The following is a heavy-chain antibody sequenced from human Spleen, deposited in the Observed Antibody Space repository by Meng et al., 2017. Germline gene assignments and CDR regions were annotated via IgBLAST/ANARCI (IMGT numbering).Heavy chain of an antibody. D-gene: IGHD3-10*01. J-gene: IGHJ4*02. V-gene: IGHV4-31*03. CDR3: ARKMIGTGSFDY. CDR1: RASVYSGGYY. CDR2: IYYSGST. Sequence: QVQQHESGPGLLKPSPPRSLTCNVSRASVYSGGYYWSWIRQHPGKGLEWIGHIYYSGSTYYNPSLKSRFSISVDTSKNQFSLNLTSVTAADTAVYYCARKMIGTGSFDYWGQGRLVTVSS.